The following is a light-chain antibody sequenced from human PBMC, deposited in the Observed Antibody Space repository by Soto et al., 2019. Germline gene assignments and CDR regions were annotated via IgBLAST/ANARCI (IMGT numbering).Light chain of an antibody. CDR1: QGISSY. CDR2: AAS. J-gene: IGKJ3*01. V-gene: IGKV1-8*01. Sequence: AIRMTQSPSSFSASTGDRVTITCRASQGISSYLAWYQQKPGKAPKLLIYAASTLQSGVPSRFSGSGSGTDFSITISCLQSEDFATYYCQQYYSYSRITFGPGTKVDIK. CDR3: QQYYSYSRIT.